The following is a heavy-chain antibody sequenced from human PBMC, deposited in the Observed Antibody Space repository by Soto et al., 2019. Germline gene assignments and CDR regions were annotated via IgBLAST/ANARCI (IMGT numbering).Heavy chain of an antibody. CDR1: GGSFSGYY. CDR3: ARGRLTDYYGSAPRGYAYMDV. CDR2: INHSGST. V-gene: IGHV4-34*01. Sequence: QVQLQQWGAGLLKPSETLSLTCAVYGGSFSGYYWSWIRQPPGQGLEWFGEINHSGSTNYNPSLKSRGTISVDTSKNQFSLKLSSVTAADTAVYYCARGRLTDYYGSAPRGYAYMDVWGKGTTVTVSS. D-gene: IGHD3-10*01. J-gene: IGHJ6*03.